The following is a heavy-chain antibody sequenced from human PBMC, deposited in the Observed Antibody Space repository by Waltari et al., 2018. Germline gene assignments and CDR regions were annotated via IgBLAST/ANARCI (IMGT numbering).Heavy chain of an antibody. CDR2: INTDGSST. CDR3: TRDLPQAGSYVPEAFDI. D-gene: IGHD1-26*01. J-gene: IGHJ3*02. V-gene: IGHV3-74*01. Sequence: EVQLVESGGGLVQPGGSLRLSCGASGFTFSSYWMTWVRHAPGKGPVWVSRINTDGSSTTYADSVKGRFTISRDDSKSIAYLQMNSLKTEDTAVYYCTRDLPQAGSYVPEAFDIWGQGTMVTVSS. CDR1: GFTFSSYW.